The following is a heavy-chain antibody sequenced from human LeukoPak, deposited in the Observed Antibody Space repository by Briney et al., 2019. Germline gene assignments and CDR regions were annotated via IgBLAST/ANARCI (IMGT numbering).Heavy chain of an antibody. CDR1: GCTFSSYA. CDR2: IIPNHGIA. V-gene: IGHV1-69*04. Sequence: GASVKVSCKASGCTFSSYAISWVRQAPGQGLEWMGRIIPNHGIANYAQKFQGRVTITADKSTSTAYMELSSLRSEDTAVYYCARDRIYDSSGYHLGYWGQRTLVTVSS. J-gene: IGHJ4*01. CDR3: ARDRIYDSSGYHLGY. D-gene: IGHD3-22*01.